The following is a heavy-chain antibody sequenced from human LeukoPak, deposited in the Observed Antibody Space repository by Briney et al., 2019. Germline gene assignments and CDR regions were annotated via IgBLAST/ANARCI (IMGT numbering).Heavy chain of an antibody. V-gene: IGHV3-23*01. CDR2: ISGNAGST. D-gene: IGHD5-18*01. Sequence: GGSLRLSCAASGFTLSSYAMSWVRQAPGKGLEWVALISGNAGSTYYADSVKGRFTISRDDARNTLFLQMNTLRAEDTAVYYCTRGGSGYRYGYDYWGQGTLVTVSS. CDR1: GFTLSSYA. CDR3: TRGGSGYRYGYDY. J-gene: IGHJ4*02.